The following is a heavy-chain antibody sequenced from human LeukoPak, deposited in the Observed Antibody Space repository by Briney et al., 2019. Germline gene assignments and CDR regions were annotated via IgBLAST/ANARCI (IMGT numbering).Heavy chain of an antibody. CDR3: AKDQGYCSSTSCPDAFDI. J-gene: IGHJ3*02. CDR1: GFTFSDFW. V-gene: IGHV3-74*01. Sequence: PGGSLRLSCAASGFTFSDFWMHWVRQAPGKGLVWVSRINSGGTVTNYADSVKGRLTISRDNAKNTLYLQMNSLRAEDTAVYYCAKDQGYCSSTSCPDAFDIWGQGTMVTVSS. CDR2: INSGGTVT. D-gene: IGHD2-2*01.